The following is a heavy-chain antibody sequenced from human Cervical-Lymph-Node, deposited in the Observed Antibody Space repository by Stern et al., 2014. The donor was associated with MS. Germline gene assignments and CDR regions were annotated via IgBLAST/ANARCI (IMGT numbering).Heavy chain of an antibody. V-gene: IGHV5-51*01. CDR3: ARHEEGGTVLTG. D-gene: IGHD4-17*01. Sequence: VQLKESGAEVKKPGESLKISCKGSGYIFTNYWIGWVRQMPGTGLEWMGIIDPDDSDTRYSPSFQGQVAMSADKSISTAYRHWSSLKASDSAMYYCARHEEGGTVLTGWGQGTLITVSS. J-gene: IGHJ4*02. CDR1: GYIFTNYW. CDR2: IDPDDSDT.